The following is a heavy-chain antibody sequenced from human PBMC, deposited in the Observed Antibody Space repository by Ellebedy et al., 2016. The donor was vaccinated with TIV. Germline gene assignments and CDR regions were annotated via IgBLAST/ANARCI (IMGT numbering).Heavy chain of an antibody. V-gene: IGHV1-69*13. CDR2: IIPIFGTA. CDR3: ARGTVVTGDYYYYGMDV. CDR1: GYTFTSYG. Sequence: SVKVSXXASGYTFTSYGISWVRQAPGQGLEWMGGIIPIFGTANYAQKFQGRVTITADESTSTAYMELSSLRSEDTAVYYCARGTVVTGDYYYYGMDVWGQGTTVTVSS. D-gene: IGHD2-15*01. J-gene: IGHJ6*02.